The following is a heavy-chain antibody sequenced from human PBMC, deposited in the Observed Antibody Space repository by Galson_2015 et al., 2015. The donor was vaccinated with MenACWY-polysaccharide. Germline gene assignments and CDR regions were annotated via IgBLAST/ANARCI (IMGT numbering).Heavy chain of an antibody. CDR1: QFTFSSYG. J-gene: IGHJ4*02. CDR3: ARASVFGPPSIDC. V-gene: IGHV3-30*02. Sequence: SLRLSCAASQFTFSSYGMYWVRQAPGKGLVWVTFIRYDGSFKYYADSVKGRFTTSRDNSKNTLYLQMNSLRGEDAAVYYCARASVFGPPSIDCWGQGTLVTVSS. CDR2: IRYDGSFK. D-gene: IGHD3-10*02.